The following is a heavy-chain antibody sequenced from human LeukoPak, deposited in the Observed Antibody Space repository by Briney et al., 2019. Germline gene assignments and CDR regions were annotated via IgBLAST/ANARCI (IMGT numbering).Heavy chain of an antibody. CDR1: GDSTSSDRYY. Sequence: NPSETLSLTCTISGDSTSSDRYYGGWVRQPPGKGLEWIGNIYYSGSTYYNPSLKSRVTMSVDTSKNQFFLKLNSMTAADTAVYYCARGRPYSGGYHLDYWGQGTLVTVSP. V-gene: IGHV4-39*01. CDR3: ARGRPYSGGYHLDY. J-gene: IGHJ4*02. CDR2: IYYSGST. D-gene: IGHD1-26*01.